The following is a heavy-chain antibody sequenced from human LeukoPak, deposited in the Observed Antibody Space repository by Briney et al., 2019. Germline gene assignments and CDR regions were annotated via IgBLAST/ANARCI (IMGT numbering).Heavy chain of an antibody. CDR2: INHSGST. CDR1: GGSFSGYY. V-gene: IGHV4-34*01. J-gene: IGHJ6*03. Sequence: SETLSITCAVYGGSFSGYYWSWIRQPPGKGLEWIGEINHSGSTNYNPSLKSRVTISVDTSKNQFSLKLSSVTAADTAVYYCARVVYYYYMDVWGKGTTVTVSS. D-gene: IGHD3-10*01. CDR3: ARVVYYYYMDV.